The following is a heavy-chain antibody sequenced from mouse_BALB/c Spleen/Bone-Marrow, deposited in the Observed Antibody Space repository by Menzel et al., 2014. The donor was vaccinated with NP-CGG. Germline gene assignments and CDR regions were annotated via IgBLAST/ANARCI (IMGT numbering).Heavy chain of an antibody. J-gene: IGHJ3*01. CDR3: ARFAY. Sequence: EVQVVESGAELAKPGASVKLSCTASGFNIKDTYMHWVKQRPGQGLEWIGRIDPANGNTKYDPKFQGKATITADTSSNTAYLQLSSLTSEDTAVYYRARFAYWGQGTLVTVSA. V-gene: IGHV14-3*02. CDR2: IDPANGNT. CDR1: GFNIKDTY.